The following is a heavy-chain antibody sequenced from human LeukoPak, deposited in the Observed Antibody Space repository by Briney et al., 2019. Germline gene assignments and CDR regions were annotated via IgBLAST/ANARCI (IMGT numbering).Heavy chain of an antibody. D-gene: IGHD6-13*01. CDR1: GGSISSYY. V-gene: IGHV4-59*12. Sequence: SETLSLTCTVSGGSISSYYWSWIRQPPGKGLEWIGYIYYSGSTNYNPSLKSRVTISVDTSKNQFSLKLSSVTAADTAVYYCARDSYTAAGNWFDPWGQGTLVTVSS. J-gene: IGHJ5*02. CDR3: ARDSYTAAGNWFDP. CDR2: IYYSGST.